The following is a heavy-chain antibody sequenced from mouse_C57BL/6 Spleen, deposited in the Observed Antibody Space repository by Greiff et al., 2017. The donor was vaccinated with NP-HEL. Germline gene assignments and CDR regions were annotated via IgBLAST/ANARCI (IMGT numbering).Heavy chain of an antibody. V-gene: IGHV3-6*01. CDR1: GYSITSGYY. CDR2: ISYDGSN. J-gene: IGHJ3*01. D-gene: IGHD3-2*02. Sequence: DVKLQESGPGLVKPSQSLSLTCSVTGYSITSGYYWNWIRQFPGNKLEWMGYISYDGSNNYNPSLKNRISITRDTSKNQFFLKLNSVTTEDTATYYCALRQLRLRGFAYWGQGTLVTVSA. CDR3: ALRQLRLRGFAY.